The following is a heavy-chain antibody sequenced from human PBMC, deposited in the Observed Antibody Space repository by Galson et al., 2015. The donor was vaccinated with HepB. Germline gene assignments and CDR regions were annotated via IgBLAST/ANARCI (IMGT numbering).Heavy chain of an antibody. Sequence: SLRLSCAASGFTFSSYSMNWVRQAPGKGLEWVAVISYDGSNKYYADSVKGRFTISRDNSKNTLYLQMNSLRAEDTAVYYCARVGIVGATVGWFDPWGQGTLVTVSS. CDR3: ARVGIVGATVGWFDP. J-gene: IGHJ5*02. V-gene: IGHV3-30*03. D-gene: IGHD1-26*01. CDR2: ISYDGSNK. CDR1: GFTFSSYS.